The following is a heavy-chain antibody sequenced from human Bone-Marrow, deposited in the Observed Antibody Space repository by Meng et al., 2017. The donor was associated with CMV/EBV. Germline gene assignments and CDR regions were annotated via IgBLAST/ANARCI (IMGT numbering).Heavy chain of an antibody. CDR1: GYTFTGYY. V-gene: IGHV1-2*02. J-gene: IGHJ4*02. CDR3: ARGYCSSTSCYPRSPMKRSFDY. CDR2: INPNSGGT. D-gene: IGHD2-2*01. Sequence: ASVKVSCKASGYTFTGYYMHWVRQAPGQGLEWMGWINPNSGGTKYAQKFQGRVTMTRDKSISTAYMELSRLRSDDTAVYYCARGYCSSTSCYPRSPMKRSFDYWGQGTLVTVSS.